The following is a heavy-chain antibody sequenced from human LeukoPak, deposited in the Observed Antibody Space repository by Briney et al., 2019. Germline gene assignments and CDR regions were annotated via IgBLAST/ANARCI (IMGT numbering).Heavy chain of an antibody. J-gene: IGHJ4*02. CDR2: INPNGGVT. D-gene: IGHD2-8*01. V-gene: IGHV1-2*02. CDR1: VYTFIRYN. Sequence: GASVKVSCKPSVYTFIRYNLHWVRQSPGQGPEWMGCINPNGGVTNYKQKFQGRVTLTSDTSISTVYMELTRLRSDDTDVYYCARMSTDYHTNGVWSWGPKGYDAPRGFDYWGQGTLVTVSS. CDR3: ARMSTDYHTNGVWSWGPKGYDAPRGFDY.